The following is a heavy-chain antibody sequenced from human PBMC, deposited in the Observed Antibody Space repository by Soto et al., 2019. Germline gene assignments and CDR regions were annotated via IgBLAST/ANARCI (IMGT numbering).Heavy chain of an antibody. CDR1: GGSISNYY. CDR2: VYYSGST. V-gene: IGHV4-59*01. D-gene: IGHD5-12*01. CDR3: ARAVNSGYPDTFDI. J-gene: IGHJ3*02. Sequence: QVQLQESGPGLVRPSETLSLTCSVSGGSISNYYWNWIRQPPGKGLEWIGYVYYSGSTHFHPSLKSRVTMLVDTSKNHFSLNLNSVTAADAAVYYCARAVNSGYPDTFDIWGQGTRVTVSS.